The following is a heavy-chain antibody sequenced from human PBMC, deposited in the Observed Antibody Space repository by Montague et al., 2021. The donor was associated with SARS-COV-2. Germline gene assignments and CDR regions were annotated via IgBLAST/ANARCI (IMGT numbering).Heavy chain of an antibody. CDR2: INRRGST. Sequence: SETLSLTCAVYGGSFSGYYWSRMGQPPAEGLEWIGEINRRGSTNYNPSLKSRVTISVDTSTNQFSLTLSSVTAADAAVYYCARAYGDYILLFYYYYGMDVWGQGTTVTVSS. CDR1: GGSFSGYY. V-gene: IGHV4-34*01. D-gene: IGHD4-17*01. CDR3: ARAYGDYILLFYYYYGMDV. J-gene: IGHJ6*02.